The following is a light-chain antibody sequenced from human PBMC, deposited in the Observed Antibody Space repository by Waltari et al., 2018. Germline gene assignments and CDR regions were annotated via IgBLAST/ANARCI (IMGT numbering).Light chain of an antibody. J-gene: IGKJ4*01. Sequence: EIVLTQSQANLSLSPGERATLSCRASQSVSSYLGWYQQKPVQAPRLLIYDASTRATGVPGRFSGSGSGTDFTLTISSLEPEDFAIYYCQQRSTWPILTFGGGTKVEIK. CDR1: QSVSSY. V-gene: IGKV3-11*01. CDR3: QQRSTWPILT. CDR2: DAS.